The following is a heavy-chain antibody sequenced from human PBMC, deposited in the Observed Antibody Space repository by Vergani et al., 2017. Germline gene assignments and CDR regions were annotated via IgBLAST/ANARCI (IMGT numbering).Heavy chain of an antibody. CDR3: AGVTYSSRWYGVFGAFDI. J-gene: IGHJ3*02. CDR1: GFTFTGYY. Sequence: VQLVESGGGLVKPGGSLRLSCAASGFTFTGYYMHWVRKAPGQGLEWMGWINPNSGGTNYAQKFQGRVTMTRDTSISTAYMELSRLRSDDTAVYYCAGVTYSSRWYGVFGAFDIWGQGTMVTVSS. D-gene: IGHD6-13*01. V-gene: IGHV1-2*02. CDR2: INPNSGGT.